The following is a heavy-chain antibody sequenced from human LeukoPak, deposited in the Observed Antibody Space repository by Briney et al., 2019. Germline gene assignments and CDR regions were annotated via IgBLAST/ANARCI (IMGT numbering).Heavy chain of an antibody. CDR1: GFIVSSKY. CDR3: ARDSGYSYGSSDV. J-gene: IGHJ6*02. D-gene: IGHD5-18*01. V-gene: IGHV3-66*01. CDR2: IFVGGDT. Sequence: GGSLRLPCAASGFIVSSKYLSWVRQAPGKGLEWVSFIFVGGDTYYADSVKDRLTISRDNSKNAVYLQMNILRAEDTAVYYCARDSGYSYGSSDVWGQGTTVTVSS.